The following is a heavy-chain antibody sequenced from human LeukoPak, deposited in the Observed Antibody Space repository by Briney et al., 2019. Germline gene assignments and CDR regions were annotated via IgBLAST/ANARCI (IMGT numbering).Heavy chain of an antibody. CDR1: GFTFNTYA. CDR3: VRDPSCSGGGCYYYYGMDV. Sequence: GGSLRLSCAASGFTFNTYAIHCVRQAPGKGLEWVAVIWYDGSNKYYADSVRGRFTISRDNSKNTLYLQMNSLRADDTAIYYCVRDPSCSGGGCYYYYGMDVWGQGTTVTVSS. V-gene: IGHV3-33*01. J-gene: IGHJ6*02. CDR2: IWYDGSNK. D-gene: IGHD2-15*01.